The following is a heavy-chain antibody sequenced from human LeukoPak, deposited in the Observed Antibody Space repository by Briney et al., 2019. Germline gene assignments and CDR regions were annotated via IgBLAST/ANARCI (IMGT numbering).Heavy chain of an antibody. D-gene: IGHD2-2*03. Sequence: GASVKVSCKASGYTLNSYYMHWVRQAPGQGLEWMGIINPSGGSTSYTQKFQGRVTLTRDTSTSTVYMELSSLRSEDTAVYLCARGGYCSSSSCYFDYWGQGTLVTVSS. J-gene: IGHJ4*02. V-gene: IGHV1-46*02. CDR3: ARGGYCSSSSCYFDY. CDR2: INPSGGST. CDR1: GYTLNSYY.